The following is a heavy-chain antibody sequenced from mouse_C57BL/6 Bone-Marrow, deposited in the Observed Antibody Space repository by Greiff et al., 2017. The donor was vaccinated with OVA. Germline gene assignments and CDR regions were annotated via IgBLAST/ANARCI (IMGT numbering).Heavy chain of an antibody. Sequence: VQLQQSVAELVRPGASVKLSCTASGFNIKNTYMHWVKQRPEQGLEWIGRIDPANGNTKYAPKFQGKATITADTSSNTAYLQLSSLTSEDTAIYYGARGAYYSNSPFAYWGQGTLVTVSA. CDR1: GFNIKNTY. CDR2: IDPANGNT. V-gene: IGHV14-3*01. J-gene: IGHJ3*01. D-gene: IGHD2-5*01. CDR3: ARGAYYSNSPFAY.